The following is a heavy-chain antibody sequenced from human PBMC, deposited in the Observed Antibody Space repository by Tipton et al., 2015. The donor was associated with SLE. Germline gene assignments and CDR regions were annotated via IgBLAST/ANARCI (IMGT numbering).Heavy chain of an antibody. V-gene: IGHV4-34*01. D-gene: IGHD6-19*01. CDR1: RGSFSGYH. Sequence: TLSLTCTIYRGSFSGYHWSWIRQPPGKGLEWIGEINYSGSTNYNPSLKSRVTISVDTSKNQFSLKLSSVTAADTAVYYCARNRGWYNWYFDLWGRGTLVTVSS. J-gene: IGHJ2*01. CDR2: INYSGST. CDR3: ARNRGWYNWYFDL.